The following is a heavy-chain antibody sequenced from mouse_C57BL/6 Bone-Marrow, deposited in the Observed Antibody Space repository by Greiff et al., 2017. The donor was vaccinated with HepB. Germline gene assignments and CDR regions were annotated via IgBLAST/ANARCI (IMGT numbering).Heavy chain of an antibody. CDR3: TRRLGPGAMDY. CDR1: GYTFTDYE. CDR2: IDPETGGT. V-gene: IGHV1-15*01. Sequence: VQLQQSGAELVRPGASVTLSCKASGYTFTDYEMHWVKQTPVHGLEWIGAIDPETGGTAYNQKFKGKAILTADKSSSTAYMKLRSLTSEDSAVYYCTRRLGPGAMDYWGQGTSVTVSS. D-gene: IGHD4-1*01. J-gene: IGHJ4*01.